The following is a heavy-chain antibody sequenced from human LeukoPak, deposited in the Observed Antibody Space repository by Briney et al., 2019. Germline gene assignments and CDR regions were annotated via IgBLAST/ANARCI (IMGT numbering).Heavy chain of an antibody. CDR2: ISYDGSNK. J-gene: IGHJ4*02. Sequence: QPGRSLRLSCAASGFTFSSYAMHWVRQAPGKGLEWVAVISYDGSNKYYADSVKGRFTISRDNAKNSLYLQMNSLRAEDTAVYYCARNRRGGMYSSSWYAWDFDYWGQGTLVTVSS. V-gene: IGHV3-30-3*01. CDR1: GFTFSSYA. D-gene: IGHD6-13*01. CDR3: ARNRRGGMYSSSWYAWDFDY.